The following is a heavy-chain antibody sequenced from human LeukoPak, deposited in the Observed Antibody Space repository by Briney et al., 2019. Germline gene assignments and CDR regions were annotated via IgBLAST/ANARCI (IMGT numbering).Heavy chain of an antibody. CDR2: IRVGGSDK. CDR1: GFTFSSYG. CDR3: AKASWGTYAFDI. D-gene: IGHD3-16*01. J-gene: IGHJ3*02. Sequence: GGSLRLSCAASGFTFSSYGMHWVRQAPGKGLEWVAFIRVGGSDKYYAESVRGQFTISRDNYKNKLYMQINSLRADDTAVYYCAKASWGTYAFDIWGQGTMVTVSS. V-gene: IGHV3-30*02.